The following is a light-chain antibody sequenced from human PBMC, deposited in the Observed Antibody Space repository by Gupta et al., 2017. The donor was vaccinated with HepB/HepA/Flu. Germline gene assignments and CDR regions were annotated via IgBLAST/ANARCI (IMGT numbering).Light chain of an antibody. J-gene: IGLJ3*02. CDR2: DNN. Sequence: QSVLTQPPSVSAAPGQTVTISCSGSSSNIGNKYVSWYQQLPGTAPKLLIYDNNKRPSGIPDRFTGYKSGTSATLDITGLQTGDEADYYCGTWDSSLSAGVFGGGTKLTVL. CDR1: SSNIGNKY. CDR3: GTWDSSLSAGV. V-gene: IGLV1-51*01.